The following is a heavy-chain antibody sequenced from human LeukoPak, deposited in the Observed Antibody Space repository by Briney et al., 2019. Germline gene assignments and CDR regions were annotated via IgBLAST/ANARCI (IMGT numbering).Heavy chain of an antibody. J-gene: IGHJ4*02. CDR1: GFTFSSYG. V-gene: IGHV3-30*18. Sequence: GGSLRLSCAASGFTFSSYGMHWVRQAPGKGLEWVAVISYDGSNKYYADSVKGRFTISRDNSKNTLYLQMNSLRAEDTAVYYCAKDFGFVVTGTVDYWGQGTLVTVSS. D-gene: IGHD2-15*01. CDR2: ISYDGSNK. CDR3: AKDFGFVVTGTVDY.